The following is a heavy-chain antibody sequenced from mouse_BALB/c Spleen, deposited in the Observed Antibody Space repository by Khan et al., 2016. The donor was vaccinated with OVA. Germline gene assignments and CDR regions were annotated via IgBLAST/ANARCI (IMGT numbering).Heavy chain of an antibody. CDR1: GYSITSDYA. D-gene: IGHD4-1*01. J-gene: IGHJ4*01. CDR2: ISYSGST. V-gene: IGHV3-2*02. CDR3: ASELGRYYALDY. Sequence: EVQLQESGPGLVKPSQSLSLTCTVTGYSITSDYAWNWIRQFPGNKVEWMGYISYSGSTTYNPSLKSRISITRDPSKDQFFLQLKSVTSEDTATYYCASELGRYYALDYWGQGTSVTVSS.